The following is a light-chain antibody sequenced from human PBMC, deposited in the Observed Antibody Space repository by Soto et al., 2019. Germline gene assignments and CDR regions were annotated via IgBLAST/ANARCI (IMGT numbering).Light chain of an antibody. CDR1: SSDVGGYNY. V-gene: IGLV2-14*01. CDR3: NSYTSSSTLVL. Sequence: QSALTQPASVSGSPGQSITISCTGTSSDVGGYNYVSWYQQHPCKAPKLMIYDVSNRPSGISNRFSGSKSGNTASLTISGLQAEDEADYYCNSYTSSSTLVLFGGGTQLTVL. CDR2: DVS. J-gene: IGLJ2*01.